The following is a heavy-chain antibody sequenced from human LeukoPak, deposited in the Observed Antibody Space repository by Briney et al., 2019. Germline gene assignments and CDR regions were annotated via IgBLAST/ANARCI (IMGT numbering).Heavy chain of an antibody. Sequence: PSETLSLTCAVYGGSFSGYYWSWIRQPPGKGLEWIGEINHSGSTNYNPSLKSRVTISVDTSKNQFSLKLSSVTAADTAVYYCARQVRQWLVNRAFDYWGQGTLVTVSS. CDR2: INHSGST. CDR1: GGSFSGYY. D-gene: IGHD6-19*01. CDR3: ARQVRQWLVNRAFDY. V-gene: IGHV4-34*01. J-gene: IGHJ4*02.